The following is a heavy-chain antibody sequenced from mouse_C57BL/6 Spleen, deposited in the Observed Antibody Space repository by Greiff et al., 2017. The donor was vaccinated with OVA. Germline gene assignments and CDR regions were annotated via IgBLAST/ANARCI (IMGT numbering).Heavy chain of an antibody. CDR2: ISSGGDYI. V-gene: IGHV5-9-1*02. Sequence: EVMLVESGEGLVKPGGSLKLSCAASGFTFSRYAMSWVRQTPEKRLEWVAYISSGGDYIYYADTVKGRFTISRDNARNTLYLQMSSLKSEDTAMYYCTRDPEGYYAMDYWGQGTSVTVSS. J-gene: IGHJ4*01. CDR3: TRDPEGYYAMDY. CDR1: GFTFSRYA.